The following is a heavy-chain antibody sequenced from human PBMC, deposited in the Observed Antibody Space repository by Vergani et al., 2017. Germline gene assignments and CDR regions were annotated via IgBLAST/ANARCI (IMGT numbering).Heavy chain of an antibody. V-gene: IGHV1-69*18. D-gene: IGHD6-13*01. J-gene: IGHJ6*02. CDR3: ARDNSRSWYVHYYYGMDV. CDR2: IIPIFGTA. Sequence: QVQLVQSGAEVKKPGSSVKVSCKASGGTFSSYAISWVRQAPGQGLEWMGRIIPIFGTANYAQKFQGRVTITADESTSTAYMELSTLRSEDTAVYYCARDNSRSWYVHYYYGMDVWGQGTTVTVSS. CDR1: GGTFSSYA.